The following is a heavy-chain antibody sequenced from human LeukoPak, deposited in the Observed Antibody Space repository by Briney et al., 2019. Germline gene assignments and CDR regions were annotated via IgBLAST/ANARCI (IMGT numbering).Heavy chain of an antibody. CDR1: GGSISSGGYS. Sequence: SQTLSLTCAVSGGSISSGGYSWSWIRQPPGKGLEWIGYIYHSGSTYYNPSLKSRVTISVDRSKNQFSLKLSSVTAADTAVYYCATYTVTYFGYWGQGTLVTVSS. J-gene: IGHJ4*02. CDR2: IYHSGST. D-gene: IGHD4-11*01. CDR3: ATYTVTYFGY. V-gene: IGHV4-30-2*01.